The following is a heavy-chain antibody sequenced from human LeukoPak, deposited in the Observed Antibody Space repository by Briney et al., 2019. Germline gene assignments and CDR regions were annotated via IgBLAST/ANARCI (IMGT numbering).Heavy chain of an antibody. CDR3: ARRTISEAGYFDY. D-gene: IGHD3-9*01. V-gene: IGHV3-48*04. CDR2: ISSGSGTI. CDR1: GFTFSSYA. J-gene: IGHJ4*02. Sequence: GGSLRLSCAASGFTFSSYAMSWVRQAPGKGLEWVSYISSGSGTIYYADSVKGRFTISRDNAKNSLYLQMNSLRAEDTAVYYCARRTISEAGYFDYWGQGTLVTVSS.